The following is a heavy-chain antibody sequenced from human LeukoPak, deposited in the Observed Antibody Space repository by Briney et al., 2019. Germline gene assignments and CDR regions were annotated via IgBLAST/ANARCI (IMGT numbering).Heavy chain of an antibody. CDR1: GFTFSSYA. D-gene: IGHD6-19*01. Sequence: GGSLRLSCAASGFTFSSYAMSWVRQAPGKGLEWVSAISGSGGSTYYADSVKGRFTISRDNSKNTPYLQMNSLRAEDTAVYYCAKDLAVAEVLDYWGQGTLVTVSS. J-gene: IGHJ4*02. CDR3: AKDLAVAEVLDY. V-gene: IGHV3-23*01. CDR2: ISGSGGST.